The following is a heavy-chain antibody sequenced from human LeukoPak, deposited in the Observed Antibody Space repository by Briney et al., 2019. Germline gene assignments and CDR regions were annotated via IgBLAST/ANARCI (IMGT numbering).Heavy chain of an antibody. Sequence: SQTLSLTCTVSGGSISSGGYYWSWIRQHPGKGLEWIGYIYYSGSTYYNPSLKSRATISVDTSKNQFSLKLSSVTAADTAVYYCAIELRRSRYFDDWGQGTLVTASS. V-gene: IGHV4-31*03. CDR2: IYYSGST. CDR3: AIELRRSRYFDD. J-gene: IGHJ4*02. CDR1: GGSISSGGYY.